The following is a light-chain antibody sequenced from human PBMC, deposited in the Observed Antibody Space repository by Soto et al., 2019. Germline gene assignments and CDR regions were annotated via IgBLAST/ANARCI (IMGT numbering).Light chain of an antibody. V-gene: IGKV1-33*01. CDR3: QQYDNLPLT. CDR2: DAS. J-gene: IGKJ4*01. CDR1: QDISNY. Sequence: DIQMTQSPSSLSASVGDRVTITFQASQDISNYLNWYQQKPGKAPKLLIYDASNLEKGVPSRFSGSGSGTDFTFTISSLQPEDIATYYFQQYDNLPLTFGGGTKVEIK.